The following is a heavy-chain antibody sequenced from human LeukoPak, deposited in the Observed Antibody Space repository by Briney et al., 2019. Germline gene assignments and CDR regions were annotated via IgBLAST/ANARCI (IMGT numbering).Heavy chain of an antibody. D-gene: IGHD4-17*01. Sequence: ASVKVSCKVSGYTLTELSMHWVRQAPGKGLEWMGGFDPEDGETIYAQKFQGRVTMTEDTSTDTAYMELSSLRSEDTAVYYCATTHDYGDSAWDYWGREPWSPSPQ. J-gene: IGHJ4*02. CDR3: ATTHDYGDSAWDY. CDR1: GYTLTELS. V-gene: IGHV1-24*01. CDR2: FDPEDGET.